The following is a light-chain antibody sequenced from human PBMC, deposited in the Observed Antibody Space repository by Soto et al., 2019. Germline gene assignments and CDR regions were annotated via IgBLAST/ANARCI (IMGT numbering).Light chain of an antibody. CDR3: SSYTNINTRACV. CDR2: EVT. CDR1: SSDVGSHKL. V-gene: IGLV2-14*02. J-gene: IGLJ1*01. Sequence: QSALTQPASVSGSPGQSITISCTGTSSDVGSHKLVSWYQQHPGRAPKIMIYEVTDRPSGVSNRFSGSKSGNTASLTISGLQAEDEAEYYCSSYTNINTRACVFGTGTKLTVL.